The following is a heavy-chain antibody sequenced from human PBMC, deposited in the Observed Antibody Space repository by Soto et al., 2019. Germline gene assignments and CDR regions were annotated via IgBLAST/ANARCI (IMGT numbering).Heavy chain of an antibody. D-gene: IGHD6-13*01. CDR2: INSDGSST. CDR1: KVAFSSGC. V-gene: IGHV3-74*01. CDR3: ARDLAAAGHYYYYGMDV. J-gene: IGHJ6*02. Sequence: HGWSKRHTCVSAKVAFSSGCSDWDSPAPGKGLVWVSRINSDGSSTSYADSVKGRFTISRDNAKNTLYLQMNSLRAEDTAVYYCARDLAAAGHYYYYGMDVWGQGTTVTVSS.